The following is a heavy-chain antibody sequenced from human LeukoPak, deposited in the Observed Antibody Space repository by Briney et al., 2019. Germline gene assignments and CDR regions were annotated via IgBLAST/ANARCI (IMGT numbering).Heavy chain of an antibody. CDR1: GSTFSSYG. V-gene: IGHV3-23*01. D-gene: IGHD4-17*01. Sequence: GGTLRLSCAASGSTFSSYGMSWVRQAPGKGLEWVSAISGSGGSTYYAGSVKGRFTISRDNSKNTLYLQMNSLRAEDTAVYYCAKDWAYGDYFDYWGQGTLVTVSS. CDR2: ISGSGGST. J-gene: IGHJ4*02. CDR3: AKDWAYGDYFDY.